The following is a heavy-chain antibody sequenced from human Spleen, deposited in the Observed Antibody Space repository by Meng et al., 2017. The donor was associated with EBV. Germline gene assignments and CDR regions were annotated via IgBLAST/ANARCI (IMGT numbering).Heavy chain of an antibody. Sequence: QVQLVQSGAEVKKPGASVKVSCKTSGYTFTSFEINWVRQATGQGLEWMGWMRPKSGNTGYAQKFQGRVTLTRNTSISTAYMELTNLRSEDTAIYYCARGKCSTTSCPIDHWGQGTLVTVSS. D-gene: IGHD2-2*01. CDR2: MRPKSGNT. CDR1: GYTFTSFE. J-gene: IGHJ4*02. V-gene: IGHV1-8*01. CDR3: ARGKCSTTSCPIDH.